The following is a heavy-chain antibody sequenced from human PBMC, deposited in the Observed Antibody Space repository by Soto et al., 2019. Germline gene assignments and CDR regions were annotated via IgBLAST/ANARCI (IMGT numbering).Heavy chain of an antibody. CDR1: GYTFSDYY. J-gene: IGHJ6*02. CDR3: AGCSLIGCDYYYGMDV. CDR2: INPNSGGT. D-gene: IGHD3-22*01. Sequence: ASVKVSCKASGYTFSDYYLNWVRQAPGQGLEWMGWINPNSGGTDYAQNFQGRVTLTRDTSXXXXXXXXXXXXSXDTAVYYCAGCSLIGCDYYYGMDVWGQGTTVTVSS. V-gene: IGHV1-2*02.